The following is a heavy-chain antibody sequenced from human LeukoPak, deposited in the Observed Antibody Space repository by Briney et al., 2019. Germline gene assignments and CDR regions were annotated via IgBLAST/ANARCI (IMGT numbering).Heavy chain of an antibody. D-gene: IGHD3-22*01. J-gene: IGHJ4*02. CDR1: GGSFSGYY. CDR2: INHSGST. CDR3: ARGRYYDSSGYYPLGVDY. V-gene: IGHV4-34*01. Sequence: SETLSLTCAVYGGSFSGYYWSWIRQPPGKGLEWIGEINHSGSTNYNPSLKSRVTISVDTSKNQFSLKLSSVTAADTAVYYCARGRYYDSSGYYPLGVDYWGQGTLVTVSS.